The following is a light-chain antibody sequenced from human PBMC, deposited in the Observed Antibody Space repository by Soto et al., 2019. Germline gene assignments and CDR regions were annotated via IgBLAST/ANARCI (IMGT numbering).Light chain of an antibody. V-gene: IGLV1-44*01. J-gene: IGLJ1*01. CDR1: TSNIGSNT. CDR3: AAWDDSLNGSYV. CDR2: STN. Sequence: QSVLTQPPSASGTPGQGVTISCSGSTSNIGSNTVNWYQQLPGTAPKLLIYSTNQRPSRVPDRFSGSRSGTSASLAISGLQSEDEADYYCAAWDDSLNGSYVFGTGTKVTVL.